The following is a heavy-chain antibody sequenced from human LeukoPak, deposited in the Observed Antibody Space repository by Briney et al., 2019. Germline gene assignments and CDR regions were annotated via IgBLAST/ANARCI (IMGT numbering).Heavy chain of an antibody. D-gene: IGHD3-22*01. J-gene: IGHJ3*02. CDR3: AKDQDSSGYYFSAFDI. CDR2: ISGSGGST. V-gene: IGHV3-23*01. CDR1: GFTFSSYG. Sequence: GGTLRLSCAASGFTFSSYGMSWVRQAPGKGLEWASAISGSGGSTYYADSVKGRFTISRDNSKNTLYLQMNSLRAEDTAVYYCAKDQDSSGYYFSAFDIWGQGTMVTVSS.